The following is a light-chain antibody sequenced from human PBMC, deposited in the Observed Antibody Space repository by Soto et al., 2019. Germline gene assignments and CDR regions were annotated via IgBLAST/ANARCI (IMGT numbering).Light chain of an antibody. V-gene: IGKV1-39*01. CDR3: QQSYSTLLT. Sequence: DIQMTQSPSSLSASVGDRVTITCRASQSISSYLNWYQQKPGKAPKLLIDAASSLQSGVPSRFSGIGSGTEFNLTISSLQPDDFATDYCQQSYSTLLTVGGGTKVEIK. CDR1: QSISSY. J-gene: IGKJ4*01. CDR2: AAS.